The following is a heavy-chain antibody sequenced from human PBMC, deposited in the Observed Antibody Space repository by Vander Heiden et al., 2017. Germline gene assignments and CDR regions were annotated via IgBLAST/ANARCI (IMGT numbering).Heavy chain of an antibody. CDR2: TSSYGGST. D-gene: IGHD5-18*01. CDR3: VNGFSYGSFDI. J-gene: IGHJ3*02. CDR1: GFTFSDYT. V-gene: IGHV3-64D*06. Sequence: EVQLVESGGGLVQPGGSLRLSCSASGFTFSDYTMHWVRQAPGKGLEYVSATSSYGGSTYYADSVKGRFTISRDNSRNTLYLQMSSLRAEDTAVYSCVNGFSYGSFDIWGQGTMVTVSS.